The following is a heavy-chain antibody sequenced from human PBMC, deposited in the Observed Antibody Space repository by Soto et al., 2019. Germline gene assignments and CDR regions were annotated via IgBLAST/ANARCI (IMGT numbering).Heavy chain of an antibody. J-gene: IGHJ3*02. D-gene: IGHD6-6*01. CDR2: IYYSGST. V-gene: IGHV4-39*01. Sequence: QLQLQESGPGLVKPSGTLSLTCTVSGGSISSSSYYWGWIRQPPGKGLEWIGTIYYSGSTYYTPSLKSRVTISVDTSKNQFSLKVNSVTAADTAVYHCARSIAARADAFDIWGQGTMVTVSS. CDR1: GGSISSSSYY. CDR3: ARSIAARADAFDI.